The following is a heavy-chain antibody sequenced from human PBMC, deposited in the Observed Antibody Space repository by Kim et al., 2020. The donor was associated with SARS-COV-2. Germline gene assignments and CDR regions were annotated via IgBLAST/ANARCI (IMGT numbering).Heavy chain of an antibody. Sequence: SETLSLTCTVSGGSISSYYWSWIRQPPGKGLEWIGYIYYSGSTNYNPSLKSRVTISVDTSKNQFSLKLSSVTAADTAVYYCARAPPLYSSSWYNWFDPWGQGTLVTVSS. J-gene: IGHJ5*02. V-gene: IGHV4-59*13. CDR2: IYYSGST. CDR3: ARAPPLYSSSWYNWFDP. CDR1: GGSISSYY. D-gene: IGHD6-13*01.